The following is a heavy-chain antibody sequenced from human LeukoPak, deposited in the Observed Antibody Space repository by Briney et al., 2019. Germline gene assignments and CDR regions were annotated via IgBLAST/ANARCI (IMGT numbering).Heavy chain of an antibody. CDR3: ARGFGFDP. Sequence: GGSLRLSCAASVFTVSSYEMNWVRQAPGKGLEWVSYISSSGTIISYADSVRGRFTISRDNAKSSLYLQMNSPRAEDTAVYYCARGFGFDPWGQGTPVTVSS. J-gene: IGHJ5*02. CDR2: ISSSGTII. V-gene: IGHV3-48*03. CDR1: VFTVSSYE.